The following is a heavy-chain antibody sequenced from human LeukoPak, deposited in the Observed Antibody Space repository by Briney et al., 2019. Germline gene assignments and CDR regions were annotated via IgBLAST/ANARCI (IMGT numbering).Heavy chain of an antibody. CDR3: AKGIGDYNPWGAFDD. V-gene: IGHV3-9*01. Sequence: GRSLRLSCAASGFTFDDYAMHWVRQAPGKGLEWVSGIRWNSGSIGYADSVKGRFTISRDNAKNSLYLQMNSLRAEDTALYYCAKGIGDYNPWGAFDDWGQGTLVTVSS. J-gene: IGHJ4*02. CDR2: IRWNSGSI. CDR1: GFTFDDYA. D-gene: IGHD4-17*01.